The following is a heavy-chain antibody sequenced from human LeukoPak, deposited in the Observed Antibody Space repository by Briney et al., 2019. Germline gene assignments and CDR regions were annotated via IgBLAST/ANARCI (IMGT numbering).Heavy chain of an antibody. Sequence: ASVTLSFTASGYTFNIYGLSWVRQAPGQAREWVGWISTYNGNAHDAQKLQGRVTMTIDTSTSTAYMELRSLRSDDTAVYYCARARDTSGWYLDAFGVWGQGTLVTVSS. V-gene: IGHV1-18*01. J-gene: IGHJ3*01. D-gene: IGHD6-19*01. CDR2: ISTYNGNA. CDR1: GYTFNIYG. CDR3: ARARDTSGWYLDAFGV.